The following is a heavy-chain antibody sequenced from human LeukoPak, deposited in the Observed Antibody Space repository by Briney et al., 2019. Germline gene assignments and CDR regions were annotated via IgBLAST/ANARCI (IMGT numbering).Heavy chain of an antibody. CDR3: AREGPRRDGYSHDY. V-gene: IGHV4-59*01. CDR2: IYNGGST. J-gene: IGHJ4*02. CDR1: GGSIRSSS. Sequence: SETLSLTCTVSGGSIRSSSWSWIRQPPGKGLEWIGYIYNGGSTNYNPSLKSRVTISQDTSKNQFSLKLSSVTAADTAVYYCAREGPRRDGYSHDYWGQGTLVSVSS. D-gene: IGHD5-24*01.